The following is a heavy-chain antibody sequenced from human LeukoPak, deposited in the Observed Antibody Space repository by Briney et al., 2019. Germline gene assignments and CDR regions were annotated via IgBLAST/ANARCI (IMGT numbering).Heavy chain of an antibody. J-gene: IGHJ5*02. CDR3: ARGLFPKRVLPHSKRRKQSGGDDWFDP. D-gene: IGHD3-10*01. CDR2: IYYSGST. V-gene: IGHV4-39*01. Sequence: SETLSLTCTVSGGSISSSSYYWGWIRQPPGKGLEWIGTIYYSGSTYYNPSLKSRVTISVDTSRNQFSLKLSSVAAADTAVYYCARGLFPKRVLPHSKRRKQSGGDDWFDPWGQGTLVTVSS. CDR1: GGSISSSSYY.